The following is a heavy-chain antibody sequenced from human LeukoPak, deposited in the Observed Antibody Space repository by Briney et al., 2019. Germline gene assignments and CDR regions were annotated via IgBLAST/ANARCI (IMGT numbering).Heavy chain of an antibody. CDR3: ARDRGEMATDY. Sequence: QPGGSLRLSCAASGFTFTSYAMSWVRQAPGKGLEWVSVISGSGGTTGYADSVKGRFTISRDTSKNTLYLQMNSLRADDTAVYYCARDRGEMATDYWGQGTLVTVSS. CDR2: ISGSGGTT. J-gene: IGHJ4*02. CDR1: GFTFTSYA. D-gene: IGHD5-24*01. V-gene: IGHV3-23*01.